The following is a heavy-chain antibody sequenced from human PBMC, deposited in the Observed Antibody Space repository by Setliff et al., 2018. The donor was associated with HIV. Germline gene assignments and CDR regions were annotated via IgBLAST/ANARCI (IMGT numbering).Heavy chain of an antibody. CDR3: AGSGDMTTFYWYFDL. V-gene: IGHV4-59*01. CDR2: IYYSGAT. D-gene: IGHD4-4*01. J-gene: IGHJ2*01. CDR1: GGSISSYY. Sequence: SETLSLTCSVSGGSISSYYWSWIRQPPGKGLEWIGYIYYSGATNYNPSLKSRVTISVDTSRNQFSLRLSSVTAADTAVYYCAGSGDMTTFYWYFDLWGRGTLVTVSS.